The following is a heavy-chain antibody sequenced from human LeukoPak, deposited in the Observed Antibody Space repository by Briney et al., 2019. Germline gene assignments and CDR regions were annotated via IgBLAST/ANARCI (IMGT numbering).Heavy chain of an antibody. Sequence: PGGSLRLSCAASGFTFSSYWMSWVRQAPGKGLEWVANINQDGSEKYYVDSVKGRFTISRDNAKNSLYLQMNSLRAEDTAVYYCAREARDLGYCSSTSCYGGPGFDYWGQGTLVTVSS. D-gene: IGHD2-2*01. J-gene: IGHJ4*02. CDR1: GFTFSSYW. V-gene: IGHV3-7*01. CDR2: INQDGSEK. CDR3: AREARDLGYCSSTSCYGGPGFDY.